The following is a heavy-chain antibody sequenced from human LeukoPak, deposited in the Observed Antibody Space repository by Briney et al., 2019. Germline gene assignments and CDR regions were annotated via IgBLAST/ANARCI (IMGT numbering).Heavy chain of an antibody. CDR3: ARDCGYDSSGYSLLYFDY. J-gene: IGHJ4*02. CDR2: ISAYNGNT. D-gene: IGHD3-22*01. V-gene: IGHV1-18*04. Sequence: ASVKVSCKASGYTFTSYGISWVRQAPGQGLEWMGWISAYNGNTNYAQKLQGRVTMTTDTSTSTAYMELRSLRSDDTAVYYCARDCGYDSSGYSLLYFDYWGQGTLVTVSS. CDR1: GYTFTSYG.